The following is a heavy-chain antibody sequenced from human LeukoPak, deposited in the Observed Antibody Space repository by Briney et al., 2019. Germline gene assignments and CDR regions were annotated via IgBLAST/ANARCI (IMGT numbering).Heavy chain of an antibody. CDR3: ARGRRGGRAMELHWFDP. CDR1: GGSFSGYY. CDR2: INHSGST. D-gene: IGHD1-7*01. Sequence: SETLSLTCAVHGGSFSGYYWSWIRQPPGKGLEWIGEINHSGSTNYNPSLKSRVTISVDTSKNQFSLKLSSVTAADTAVYYCARGRRGGRAMELHWFDPWGQGTLVTVSS. V-gene: IGHV4-34*01. J-gene: IGHJ5*02.